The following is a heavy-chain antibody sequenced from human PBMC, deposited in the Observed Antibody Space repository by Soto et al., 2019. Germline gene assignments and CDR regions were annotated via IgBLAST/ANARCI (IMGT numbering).Heavy chain of an antibody. V-gene: IGHV1-8*01. J-gene: IGHJ5*02. CDR3: ARLIVVVPAAMKGWFDP. CDR2: MNPNSGNT. Sequence: QVQLVQSGAEVKKPGASVKVSCKASGYTFTSYDINWVRQATGQGLEWMGWMNPNSGNTGYAQKFQGRVTITADKSTSTAYLELSSLRSEDTAVYYCARLIVVVPAAMKGWFDPWGQGTLVTVSS. D-gene: IGHD2-2*01. CDR1: GYTFTSYD.